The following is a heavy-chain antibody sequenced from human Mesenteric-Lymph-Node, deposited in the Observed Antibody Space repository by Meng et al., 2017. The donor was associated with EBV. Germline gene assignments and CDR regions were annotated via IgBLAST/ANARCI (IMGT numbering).Heavy chain of an antibody. J-gene: IGHJ4*02. CDR2: INYGGST. CDR3: ARGPLAFGGVFVQF. D-gene: IGHD3-16*02. CDR1: DDTFSSYS. V-gene: IGHV4-34*02. Sequence: QVQLQQWGAGLLKPSVTLSLTCAVYDDTFSSYSWTWNRQPPGKGLEWIGEINYGGSTNYSPSLKSRVTISLDTSNNQFSLKLTSVTAADTAVYYCARGPLAFGGVFVQFWGQGTLVTVSS.